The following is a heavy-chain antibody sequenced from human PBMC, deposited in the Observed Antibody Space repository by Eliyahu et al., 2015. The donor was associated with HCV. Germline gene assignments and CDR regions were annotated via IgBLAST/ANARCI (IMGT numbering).Heavy chain of an antibody. V-gene: IGHV5-51*01. CDR1: GYPFFGYW. D-gene: IGHD1-14*01. Sequence: EVQLVQSGAEVKKPGESLKISCKGSGYPFFGYWIGWVRQMPGKGLEWVGIIYPDDSQTMYSPSFQGHVTISADKSASTAYLQWTSLKASDTAVYYCARFNAPRLEHNYFDPWGQGTLVTVSS. J-gene: IGHJ5*02. CDR2: IYPDDSQT. CDR3: ARFNAPRLEHNYFDP.